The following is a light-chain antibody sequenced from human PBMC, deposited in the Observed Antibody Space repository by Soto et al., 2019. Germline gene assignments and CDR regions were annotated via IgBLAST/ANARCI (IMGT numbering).Light chain of an antibody. CDR3: QKSNSAPWT. V-gene: IGKV1-27*01. Sequence: DIQMTQSPSSLSASVGDRVTITCRASQGISNYLAWYQQKPGKVPKLLIYAASTLQSGVPSRFSGSGSGTDFTLTISNLQPEDVATYYCQKSNSAPWTFGQGTKVEIK. J-gene: IGKJ1*01. CDR1: QGISNY. CDR2: AAS.